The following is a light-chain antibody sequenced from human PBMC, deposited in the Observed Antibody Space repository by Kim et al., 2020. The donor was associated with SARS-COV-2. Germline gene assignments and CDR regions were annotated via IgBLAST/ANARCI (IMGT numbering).Light chain of an antibody. V-gene: IGLV2-14*03. Sequence: QSALTQPVSVSGSPGQSITISCTGTSSDVGGYNYVSWYQHLSGKAPKIILHDVSRRPSGVSYRFSGSKSGNTASLTISGLQAEDEGDYYCSAYTSSNTVLFGGGTQLTVL. CDR3: SAYTSSNTVL. J-gene: IGLJ2*01. CDR1: SSDVGGYNY. CDR2: DVS.